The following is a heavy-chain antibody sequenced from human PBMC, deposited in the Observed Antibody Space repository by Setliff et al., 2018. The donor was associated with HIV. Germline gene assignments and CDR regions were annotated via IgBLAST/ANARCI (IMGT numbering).Heavy chain of an antibody. Sequence: GGSLRLSCAASGFPFDMYWMHWVRQVQGKGRLWVSHSNTDGTATNHSDSVKGRFTISRDNAKNALYLQLNNLRAEDTAVYYCARGPRQGLVFSSDNYYHMDARGKGTTVTVSS. J-gene: IGHJ6*03. D-gene: IGHD6-6*01. CDR3: ARGPRQGLVFSSDNYYHMDA. CDR1: GFPFDMYW. CDR2: SNTDGTAT. V-gene: IGHV3-74*01.